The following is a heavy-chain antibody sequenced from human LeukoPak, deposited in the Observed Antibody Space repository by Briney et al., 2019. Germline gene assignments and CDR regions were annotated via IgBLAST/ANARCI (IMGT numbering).Heavy chain of an antibody. CDR2: INHSGST. J-gene: IGHJ5*02. CDR1: GGSISSSNW. V-gene: IGHV4-4*02. Sequence: SGTLSLTCAVSGGSISSSNWWSWVRQPPGKGLEWIGEINHSGSTNYNPSLKSRVTISVDTSKNQFSLKLSSVTAADTAVYYCARHQALNIAAAGTGWFDPWGQGTLVTVSS. CDR3: ARHQALNIAAAGTGWFDP. D-gene: IGHD6-13*01.